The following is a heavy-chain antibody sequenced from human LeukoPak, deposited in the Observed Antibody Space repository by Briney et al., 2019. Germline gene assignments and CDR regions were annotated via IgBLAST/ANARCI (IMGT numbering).Heavy chain of an antibody. Sequence: SGPTLVNPTQTLTLACTFSGFSLSTSGMRVSCIRQPPGKALEWLARIDLDDDKFYSTSLKTRLTISKDTSKNQVVLTMTNMDPVDTATYYCARSRGYCSSTSCLDAFDIWGQGTMVTVSS. J-gene: IGHJ3*02. D-gene: IGHD2-2*01. V-gene: IGHV2-70*04. CDR1: GFSLSTSGMR. CDR3: ARSRGYCSSTSCLDAFDI. CDR2: IDLDDDK.